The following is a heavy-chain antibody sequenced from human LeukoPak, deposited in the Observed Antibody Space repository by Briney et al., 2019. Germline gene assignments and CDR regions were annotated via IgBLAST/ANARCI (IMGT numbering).Heavy chain of an antibody. J-gene: IGHJ5*02. D-gene: IGHD3-10*01. V-gene: IGHV4-39*07. CDR3: ARGVASGSHLHWFDP. Sequence: SVTLSLTCTVSGDSIRSSSYYWGWIRQPPGKGLVWIGSMYNSGSTYYNPSLTSRLTISVDTAKTLFSLELSSVTDADTAVYYCARGVASGSHLHWFDPWGQGTLVTVSS. CDR1: GDSIRSSSYY. CDR2: MYNSGST.